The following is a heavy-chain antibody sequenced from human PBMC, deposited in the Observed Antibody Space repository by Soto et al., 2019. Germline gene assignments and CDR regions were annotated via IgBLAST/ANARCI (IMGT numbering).Heavy chain of an antibody. Sequence: GGSLRLSCAASGFTFSSYAMSWVRQAPGKGLEWVSAISGSGGSTYYADSVKGRFTISRDNSKNTLYLQMNSLRAEDMAVYYCAKAQNYYHSSGYPSFDYWGQGTLVTVSS. CDR1: GFTFSSYA. J-gene: IGHJ4*02. D-gene: IGHD3-22*01. CDR2: ISGSGGST. CDR3: AKAQNYYHSSGYPSFDY. V-gene: IGHV3-23*01.